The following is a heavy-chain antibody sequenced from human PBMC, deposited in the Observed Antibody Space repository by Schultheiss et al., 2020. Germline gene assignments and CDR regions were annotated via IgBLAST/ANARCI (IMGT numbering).Heavy chain of an antibody. CDR2: IYYSGST. J-gene: IGHJ1*01. V-gene: IGHV4-39*01. CDR1: GGSISSSSYY. CDR3: AMFRCSGGSCYPPQH. D-gene: IGHD2-15*01. Sequence: SETLSLTCTVSGGSISSSSYYWGWIRQPPGKGLEWIGSIYYSGSTYYNPSLKSRVTISVDTSKNQFSLKLSSVTAADTALYYCAMFRCSGGSCYPPQHWGQGTLVTVSS.